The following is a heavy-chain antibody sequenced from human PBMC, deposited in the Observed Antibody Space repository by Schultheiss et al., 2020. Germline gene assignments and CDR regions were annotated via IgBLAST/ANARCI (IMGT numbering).Heavy chain of an antibody. CDR2: ISSSSSTI. J-gene: IGHJ4*02. CDR1: GFTFSSYA. D-gene: IGHD2-2*01. V-gene: IGHV3-48*01. Sequence: GGSLRLSCAASGFTFSSYAMHWVRQAPGKGLEWVSYISSSSSTIYYADSVKGRFTISRDNAKNSLYLQMNSLRAEDTAVYYCARDPFEDSTTYFDYWGQGTLVNVSS. CDR3: ARDPFEDSTTYFDY.